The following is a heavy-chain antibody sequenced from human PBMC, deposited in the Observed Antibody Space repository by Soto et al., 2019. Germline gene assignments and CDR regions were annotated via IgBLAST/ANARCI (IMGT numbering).Heavy chain of an antibody. D-gene: IGHD6-19*01. CDR2: ISGSGGST. CDR1: GFTFSSYA. J-gene: IGHJ6*02. V-gene: IGHV3-23*01. CDR3: AKVFGIAVAGTLIHYYYGMDV. Sequence: EVQLLESGGGLVQPGGSLRLSCAASGFTFSSYAMSWVRQAPGQGLEWVSAISGSGGSTYYADSVKGRFTISRDNSKNTLYLQMNSLRAEDTAVYYCAKVFGIAVAGTLIHYYYGMDVWGQGTTVTVSS.